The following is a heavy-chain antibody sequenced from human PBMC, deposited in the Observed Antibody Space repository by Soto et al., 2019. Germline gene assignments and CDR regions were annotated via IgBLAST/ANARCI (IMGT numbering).Heavy chain of an antibody. V-gene: IGHV4-59*08. CDR1: GGSISPYY. CDR3: ARLGEYYQSLDP. CDR2: IYYSGTT. D-gene: IGHD2-2*01. Sequence: QVQLQESGPGLVKPSETLSLTCTVSGGSISPYYWAWIRQPPGKGLEWVGYIYYSGTTSYNPSLKSRVSQSLETPKSQFSLRLSSVTASDTAVYYCARLGEYYQSLDPWGQGTLVTVSS. J-gene: IGHJ5*02.